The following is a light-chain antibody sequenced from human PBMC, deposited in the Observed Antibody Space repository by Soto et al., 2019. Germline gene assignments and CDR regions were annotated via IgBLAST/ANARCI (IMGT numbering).Light chain of an antibody. CDR1: EGLNSD. Sequence: AILLTQSPASLSASVGDRVTITCRASEGLNSDVAWYQQKPGSPPKLLVYDASTLESGVPPRFSGSGSGTHFTLSISSLQPEDFATYYCQQFNSYLLTFGGGTKVDIK. CDR2: DAS. J-gene: IGKJ4*01. V-gene: IGKV1-13*02. CDR3: QQFNSYLLT.